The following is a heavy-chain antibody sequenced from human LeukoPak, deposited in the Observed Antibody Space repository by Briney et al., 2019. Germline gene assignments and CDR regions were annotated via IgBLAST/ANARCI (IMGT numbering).Heavy chain of an antibody. J-gene: IGHJ4*02. CDR3: AREFQRVGSSPLDY. V-gene: IGHV3-30*01. D-gene: IGHD1-26*01. CDR1: GSIFSSYA. CDR2: ISYDGNTR. Sequence: PGGSPRLSCAGSGSIFSSYAMHWVRQAPGKGLEWVAVISYDGNTRFYADSVKGRFTISRDNSKNPVFLQMNSMRAEDTAVYFCAREFQRVGSSPLDYWGQGTLVTVSS.